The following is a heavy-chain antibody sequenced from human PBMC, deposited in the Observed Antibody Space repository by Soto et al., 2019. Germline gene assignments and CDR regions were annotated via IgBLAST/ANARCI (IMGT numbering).Heavy chain of an antibody. CDR2: IIPIFGTA. V-gene: IGHV1-69*01. CDR1: GGTFSSYA. CDR3: ARRWYGGYGGSLGSGYFDY. D-gene: IGHD5-12*01. Sequence: QVQLVQSGAEVKKPGSSVKVSCKASGGTFSSYAISWVRQAPGQGLEWMGGIIPIFGTANYAQKFQGRVTITADESTSTAYMELSSLRSEDTAVYYCARRWYGGYGGSLGSGYFDYWGQGTLVTVAS. J-gene: IGHJ4*02.